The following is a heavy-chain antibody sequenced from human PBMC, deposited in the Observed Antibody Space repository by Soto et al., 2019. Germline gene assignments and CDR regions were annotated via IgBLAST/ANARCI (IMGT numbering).Heavy chain of an antibody. CDR1: GGSVRAPDW. J-gene: IGHJ5*01. D-gene: IGHD2-15*01. CDR2: VHISGHS. V-gene: IGHV4-4*02. CDR3: ARVRQGCSANYCYFDP. Sequence: SETLSLTCTLSGGSVRAPDWWNWVRQSPDKGLEWIAEVHISGHSNYNPSLRSRVSVSIDSSKNQFYLNLNSVTAADTAIYYCARVRQGCSANYCYFDPWGQGTQVTVSS.